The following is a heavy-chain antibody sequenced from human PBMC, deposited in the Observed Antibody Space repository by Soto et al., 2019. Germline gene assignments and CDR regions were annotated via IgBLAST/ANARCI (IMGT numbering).Heavy chain of an antibody. CDR2: ISGSGAST. CDR1: GFTFSSYA. J-gene: IGHJ4*02. CDR3: ACGSTPFDY. Sequence: EVQLLESGGGLVQPGGSLRLSCAASGFTFSSYAMSWVRQAPGKGLEWVSAISGSGASTDYADSVKGRFTISRDNSKNTLYLQMNRLSAEDTAGYYYACGSTPFDYWVQGTLVTVSS. V-gene: IGHV3-23*01. D-gene: IGHD1-26*01.